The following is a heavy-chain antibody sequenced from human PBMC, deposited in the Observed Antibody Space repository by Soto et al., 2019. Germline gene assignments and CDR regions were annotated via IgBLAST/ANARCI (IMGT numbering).Heavy chain of an antibody. CDR3: TGGYCTGGTCYSGYFQH. D-gene: IGHD2-15*01. Sequence: DVQLVQSGGGLVQPGGSLKLSCAASGFTFSGSTVHWVRQASGEGLQWVGRIRSKANDYATTYIASVKGRFTISRDDSRNTAYLQMSDLKTEDTAVYYCTGGYCTGGTCYSGYFQHWGQVALVTVFS. V-gene: IGHV3-73*02. CDR1: GFTFSGST. J-gene: IGHJ1*01. CDR2: IRSKANDYAT.